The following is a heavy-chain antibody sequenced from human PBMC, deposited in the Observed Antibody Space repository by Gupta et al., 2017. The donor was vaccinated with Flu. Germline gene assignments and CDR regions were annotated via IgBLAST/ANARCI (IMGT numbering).Heavy chain of an antibody. V-gene: IGHV3-23*01. CDR1: GFTFSSYA. CDR2: SIDDGGGT. J-gene: IGHJ4*02. D-gene: IGHD5-18*01. CDR3: TKRAYNYGHEMDH. Sequence: EVHLLQSGGGLVQPGGSLRLSCAASGFTFSSYAMSWVRQAPGKRPEWVSSIDDGGGTYYRDSVRGRFIISRDNSKSTLHLQMNSLRVEDTAVYYCTKRAYNYGHEMDHWGQGTLVTVSS.